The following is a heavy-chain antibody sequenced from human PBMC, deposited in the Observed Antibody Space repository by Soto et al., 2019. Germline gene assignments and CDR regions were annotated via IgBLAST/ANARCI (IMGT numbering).Heavy chain of an antibody. Sequence: EVQLVESGGGLVQPGGSLRLSCAASGFTFSSYSMNWVRQAPGKGLEWVSYISSSSSTIYYADSVKGRFTISRDNAKNSLYLQMNSLRDEDTAVYYCARERNGYSNYEEVDYGMDVWGQGTTVTVSS. D-gene: IGHD4-4*01. CDR3: ARERNGYSNYEEVDYGMDV. V-gene: IGHV3-48*02. J-gene: IGHJ6*02. CDR2: ISSSSSTI. CDR1: GFTFSSYS.